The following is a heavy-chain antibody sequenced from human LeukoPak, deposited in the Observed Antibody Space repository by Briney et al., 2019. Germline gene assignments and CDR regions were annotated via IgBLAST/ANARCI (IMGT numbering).Heavy chain of an antibody. V-gene: IGHV4-61*01. CDR2: IYYSGST. J-gene: IGHJ4*02. D-gene: IGHD4-23*01. CDR1: GGSVSSGSYY. Sequence: ETLSLTCTVSGGSVSSGSYYWSWIRQPPGTGLEWIGYIYYSGSTNYNPSLKSRVTISVDTSKNQFSLKPSSVTAADTAVYYCARDDTYGGYDYWGQGTLVTVSS. CDR3: ARDDTYGGYDY.